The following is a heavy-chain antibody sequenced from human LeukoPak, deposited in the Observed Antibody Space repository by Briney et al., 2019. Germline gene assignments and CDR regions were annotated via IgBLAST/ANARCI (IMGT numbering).Heavy chain of an antibody. D-gene: IGHD3-10*01. Sequence: SETLSLTCTVSGGSISSYYWSWIRQPPGKGLEWIGYICYSGSTNYNPSLKGRVTISVDTSKNQFSLKLSSVTAADTAVYYCASRFRGVINYWGQGTLVTVSS. CDR3: ASRFRGVINY. CDR2: ICYSGST. J-gene: IGHJ4*02. V-gene: IGHV4-59*01. CDR1: GGSISSYY.